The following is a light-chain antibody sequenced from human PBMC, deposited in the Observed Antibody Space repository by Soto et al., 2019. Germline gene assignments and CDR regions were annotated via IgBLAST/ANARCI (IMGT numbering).Light chain of an antibody. V-gene: IGKV1-27*01. CDR2: AES. CDR1: QGISNY. CDR3: QKYNSAPPWT. Sequence: DIQMTQSPSSLSASVGDRVTITCRASQGISNYLAWYQQKPGKVPKLLIYAESTLKSGVPSRFSGSGSGTDFTLTISSLQPEDVATYDCQKYNSAPPWTVGQGTKMEIK. J-gene: IGKJ1*01.